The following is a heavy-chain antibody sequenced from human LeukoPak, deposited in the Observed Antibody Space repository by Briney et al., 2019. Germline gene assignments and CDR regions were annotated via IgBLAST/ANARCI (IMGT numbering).Heavy chain of an antibody. D-gene: IGHD3-10*01. V-gene: IGHV3-21*01. Sequence: GGSLRLSCATSGFTFSSHDMNWVRQAPGKGLEWVSSITGNSKSIDYADSVRGRFAISRDNAKNSLFLQMDSLRVEDTAVYYCAREGSGSTHYMDVWGKGTTVTVSS. CDR1: GFTFSSHD. CDR2: ITGNSKSI. CDR3: AREGSGSTHYMDV. J-gene: IGHJ6*03.